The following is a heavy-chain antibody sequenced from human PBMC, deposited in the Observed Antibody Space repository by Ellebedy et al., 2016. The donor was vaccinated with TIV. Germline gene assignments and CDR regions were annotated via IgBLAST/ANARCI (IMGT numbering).Heavy chain of an antibody. CDR2: ISYDGSNK. CDR3: ARRSYYDSSGIEYYFDY. D-gene: IGHD3-22*01. J-gene: IGHJ4*02. Sequence: GGSLRLXCAASGFTFSSYGMHWVRQAPGKGLEWVAVISYDGSNKYYADSVKGRLTISRDNAKNSLCPQMNSLRAEDTAVYYCARRSYYDSSGIEYYFDYWGQGTLVTVSS. CDR1: GFTFSSYG. V-gene: IGHV3-30*03.